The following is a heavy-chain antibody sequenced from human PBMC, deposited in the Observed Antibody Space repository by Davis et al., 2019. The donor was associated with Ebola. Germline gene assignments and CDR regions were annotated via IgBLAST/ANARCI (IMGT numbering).Heavy chain of an antibody. V-gene: IGHV1-18*01. CDR1: GYTFTSYG. D-gene: IGHD5-24*01. Sequence: ASVKVSSKGSGYTFTSYGISWVRQAPGQGLEWMGWISAYNGNTNYAQKLQGRVTITADKPTSTAYMELSSLRSEDTAVYYCASREYWGQGTLVTVSS. J-gene: IGHJ4*02. CDR2: ISAYNGNT. CDR3: ASREY.